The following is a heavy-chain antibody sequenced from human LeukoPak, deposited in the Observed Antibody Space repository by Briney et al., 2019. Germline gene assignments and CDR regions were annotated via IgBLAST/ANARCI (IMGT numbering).Heavy chain of an antibody. V-gene: IGHV3-48*04. CDR2: IDSSSSTI. CDR1: GFIFSDYN. CDR3: AKSQSTWTTVTTKH. D-gene: IGHD4-11*01. J-gene: IGHJ1*01. Sequence: GGSLRLSCEASGFIFSDYNMNWVRQAPGKGLEWLSFIDSSSSTIYYADSVKGRFAISRDNAKNTLYLQMNSLRAEDTAVYYCAKSQSTWTTVTTKHWGQGTLVTVSS.